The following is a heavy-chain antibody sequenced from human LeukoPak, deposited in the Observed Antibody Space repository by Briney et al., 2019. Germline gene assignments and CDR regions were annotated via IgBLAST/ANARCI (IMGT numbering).Heavy chain of an antibody. D-gene: IGHD3-22*01. CDR1: GFTFNDYG. V-gene: IGHV3-20*04. CDR2: INWNGGRT. J-gene: IGHJ3*02. Sequence: PGGSLRLSCAASGFTFNDYGMSWVRQAPGKGLEWVSGINWNGGRTGYADSMKGRFIISRDNAKNSLYLQMNSLSAEDTALYYCVRRGLSVRNAFDIWGQGTMVTVSS. CDR3: VRRGLSVRNAFDI.